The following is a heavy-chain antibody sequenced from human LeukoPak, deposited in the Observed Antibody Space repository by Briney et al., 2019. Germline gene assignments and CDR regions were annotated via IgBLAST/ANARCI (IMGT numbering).Heavy chain of an antibody. D-gene: IGHD3-10*01. J-gene: IGHJ3*02. V-gene: IGHV4-59*01. CDR3: ARRRITMVRGVISYAFDI. CDR1: GGSISSYY. Sequence: KPSETLSLTRTVSGGSISSYYWSWLRQPPGKGLEWIGYIYYSGSTNYNPSLKSRVTISVDTSKNQSSLKLCSVTAADTAVYYCARRRITMVRGVISYAFDIWGQGTMVTVSS. CDR2: IYYSGST.